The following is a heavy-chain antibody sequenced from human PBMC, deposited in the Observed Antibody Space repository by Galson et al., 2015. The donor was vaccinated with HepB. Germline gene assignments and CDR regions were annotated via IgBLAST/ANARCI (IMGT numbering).Heavy chain of an antibody. CDR1: GFTFSSYA. CDR2: ISGSGGST. J-gene: IGHJ6*03. D-gene: IGHD1-26*01. V-gene: IGHV3-23*01. CDR3: AKDGLSRGSYYYYYYMDV. Sequence: SLRLSCAASGFTFSSYAMSWVRQAPGKGLEWVSAISGSGGSTYYADSVKGRFTISRDNSKNTLYLQMNSLRAEDTAVYYCAKDGLSRGSYYYYYYMDVWGKGTTVTVSS.